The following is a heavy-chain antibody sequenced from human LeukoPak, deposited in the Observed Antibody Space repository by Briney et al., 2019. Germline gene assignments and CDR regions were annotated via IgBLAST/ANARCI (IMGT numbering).Heavy chain of an antibody. J-gene: IGHJ4*02. Sequence: GGSLRLSCAASGFTFSNYGMHWVRQAPGKGLEWVAVISYDGSNKYYADSVKGRFTISRDNSKNTLYLQMNSLRAEDTAVYYCAKDRMVAKGGNQNYFDYWGQGTLVTASS. D-gene: IGHD5-12*01. CDR2: ISYDGSNK. CDR1: GFTFSNYG. V-gene: IGHV3-30*18. CDR3: AKDRMVAKGGNQNYFDY.